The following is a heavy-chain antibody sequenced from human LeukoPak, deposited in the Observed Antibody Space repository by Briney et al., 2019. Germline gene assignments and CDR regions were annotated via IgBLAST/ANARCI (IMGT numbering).Heavy chain of an antibody. CDR3: AKEDRQQWLVDY. J-gene: IGHJ4*02. D-gene: IGHD6-19*01. Sequence: GGSLRLSCAASGFTFSSYEMNWVRQAPGKGLEWVSYISGSGSTIYYADSVKGRFTVSRDNANNSLYLQMNSLRAEDTAVYYCAKEDRQQWLVDYWGQGTLVTVSS. CDR2: ISGSGSTI. V-gene: IGHV3-48*03. CDR1: GFTFSSYE.